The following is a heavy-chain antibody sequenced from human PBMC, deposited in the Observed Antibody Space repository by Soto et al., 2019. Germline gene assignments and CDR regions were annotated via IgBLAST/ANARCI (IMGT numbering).Heavy chain of an antibody. CDR3: ARDRTAKFAPYWHFDL. CDR1: GDSISSGGYY. CDR2: IYYSGST. Sequence: SETLSLTSSVAGDSISSGGYYWSWIRQHPGEGLEWIGYIYYSGSTYYSPSLKGRATMSMDTSKNQFSLRLTSVTAADRAVYYCARDRTAKFAPYWHFDLWGRGTLVTVSS. J-gene: IGHJ2*01. D-gene: IGHD2-21*02. V-gene: IGHV4-31*03.